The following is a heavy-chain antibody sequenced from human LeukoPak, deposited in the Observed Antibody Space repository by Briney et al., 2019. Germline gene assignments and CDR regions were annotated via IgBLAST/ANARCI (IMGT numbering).Heavy chain of an antibody. J-gene: IGHJ4*02. Sequence: GESLKISCKLSGDRFDTYWIGWVRQMPGKGLEWMGLIYPGDSDTRYSPAFQGQVTMSVDKSTSTAYLQWSSLKASDIAIYYCARQGYSGNYREFFFDSWGQGTLVTLSS. CDR2: IYPGDSDT. V-gene: IGHV5-51*01. CDR1: GDRFDTYW. D-gene: IGHD5-12*01. CDR3: ARQGYSGNYREFFFDS.